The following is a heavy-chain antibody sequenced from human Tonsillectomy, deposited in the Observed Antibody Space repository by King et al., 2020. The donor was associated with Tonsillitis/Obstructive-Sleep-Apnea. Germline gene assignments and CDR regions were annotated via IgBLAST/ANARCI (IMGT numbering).Heavy chain of an antibody. CDR1: GFTFSSYG. Sequence: QLVQSGGGVVQPGRSLRLSCAASGFTFSSYGMHWVRQAPGKGLEWVAVIWYDGSNKYYADSVKGRFTISRDNSKNTLYLQMNSLRAEDTAVYYCAGDGDPWYFDYWGQGTLVTVSS. CDR3: AGDGDPWYFDY. V-gene: IGHV3-33*01. CDR2: IWYDGSNK. D-gene: IGHD4-17*01. J-gene: IGHJ4*02.